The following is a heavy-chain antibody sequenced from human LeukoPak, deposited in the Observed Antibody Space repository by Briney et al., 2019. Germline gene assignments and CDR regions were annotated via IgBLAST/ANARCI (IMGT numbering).Heavy chain of an antibody. CDR1: GFTFSSYW. V-gene: IGHV3-7*03. J-gene: IGHJ4*02. Sequence: PGGSLRLSCAASGFTFSSYWMSWVRQAPGKGLEWVANIKQDGSEKYYVDSVKGRFTISRDNAKNSLYLQMNSLRAEDTALYYCARDMGIAAAGKDFDYWGQGTLVTVSS. D-gene: IGHD6-13*01. CDR3: ARDMGIAAAGKDFDY. CDR2: IKQDGSEK.